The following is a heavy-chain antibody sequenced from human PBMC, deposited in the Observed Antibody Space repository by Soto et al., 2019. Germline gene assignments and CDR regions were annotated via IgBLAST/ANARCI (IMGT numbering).Heavy chain of an antibody. CDR1: GGSISSGGYS. CDR2: IYYSGST. Sequence: SETLSLTCAVSGGSISSGGYSWSWIRQPPGKGLEWIGYIYYSGSTYYNPSLKSRVTISVDTSKNQFSLKLSSVTAADTAVYYCAREIDSSGYYRFDYWGQGTLVTVSS. D-gene: IGHD3-22*01. CDR3: AREIDSSGYYRFDY. V-gene: IGHV4-31*11. J-gene: IGHJ4*02.